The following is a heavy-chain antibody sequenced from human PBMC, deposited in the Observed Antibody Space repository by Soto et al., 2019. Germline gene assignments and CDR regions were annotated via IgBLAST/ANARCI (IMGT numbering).Heavy chain of an antibody. CDR3: AKGRLPPTYYDILTGFDY. CDR1: GFAFDDYA. V-gene: IGHV3-9*01. J-gene: IGHJ4*02. D-gene: IGHD3-9*01. CDR2: ISWNSGSI. Sequence: EVQLVKSGGGLVQPGRSLRLSCAASGFAFDDYAMHWVRQAPGKGLEWVSGISWNSGSIGYADSVKGRFTISRDNAKNSLYLQMNSLRAEDTALYYCAKGRLPPTYYDILTGFDYWGQGTLVTVSS.